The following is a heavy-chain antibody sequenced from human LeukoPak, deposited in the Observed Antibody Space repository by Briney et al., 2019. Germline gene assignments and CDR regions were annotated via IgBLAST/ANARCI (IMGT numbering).Heavy chain of an antibody. CDR3: ARDSGYCSSTGCYVHYFDY. V-gene: IGHV3-7*01. CDR1: GFTFNNYW. J-gene: IGHJ4*02. D-gene: IGHD2-2*01. Sequence: GGSLRLSCAASGFTFNNYWMTWVRQAPGKGLEWVANINEDGSEQYYVDSLKGRFTITRDNAKNSLYLQMNSLRAEDTAVYYCARDSGYCSSTGCYVHYFDYWGQGTLVTVSS. CDR2: INEDGSEQ.